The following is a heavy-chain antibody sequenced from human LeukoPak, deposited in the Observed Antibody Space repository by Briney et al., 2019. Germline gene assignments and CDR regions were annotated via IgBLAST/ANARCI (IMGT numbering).Heavy chain of an antibody. D-gene: IGHD6-19*01. CDR2: ISSSGSTI. V-gene: IGHV3-48*03. Sequence: GGSLRLSCAASGFTFRSYEMNWVRQAPGKGREWVSYISSSGSTIYYADSVKGRFTISSDNAKNSLYLQMNSLGAEDTAVYYCARALAVADYFDYWGQGTLVTVSS. CDR3: ARALAVADYFDY. J-gene: IGHJ4*02. CDR1: GFTFRSYE.